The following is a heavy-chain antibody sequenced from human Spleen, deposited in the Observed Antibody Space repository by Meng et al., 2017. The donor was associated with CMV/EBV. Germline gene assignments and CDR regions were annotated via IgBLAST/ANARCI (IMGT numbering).Heavy chain of an antibody. V-gene: IGHV1-2*02. J-gene: IGHJ6*02. CDR2: INPNSGGT. D-gene: IGHD2-2*01. CDR3: ARGGGYCSSTSCFQIYYYGMDV. CDR1: GYTFTGCY. Sequence: ASVKVSCKASGYTFTGCYMHWVRQAPGQGLEWMGWINPNSGGTNYAQKFQGRVTMTRDTSISTGYMELSRLRSDDTAVYYCARGGGYCSSTSCFQIYYYGMDVWGQGTTVTVSS.